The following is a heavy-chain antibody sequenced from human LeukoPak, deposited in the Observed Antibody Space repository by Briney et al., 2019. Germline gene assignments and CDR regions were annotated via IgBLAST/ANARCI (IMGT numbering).Heavy chain of an antibody. V-gene: IGHV3-30*03. Sequence: GGSLRLSCAASGFTFSSYGMHWVRQAPGKGLEWVAVISYDGSNKYYADSVKGRFTISRDNSKNTLYLQMNSLRAEDTAVYYCARDGGTVVVPATDYWGQGTLVTVSS. D-gene: IGHD2-2*01. CDR1: GFTFSSYG. J-gene: IGHJ4*02. CDR3: ARDGGTVVVPATDY. CDR2: ISYDGSNK.